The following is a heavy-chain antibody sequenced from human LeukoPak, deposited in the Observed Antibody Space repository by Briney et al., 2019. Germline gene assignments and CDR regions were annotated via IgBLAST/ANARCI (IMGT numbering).Heavy chain of an antibody. V-gene: IGHV4-4*02. CDR1: GGSISSSNW. Sequence: SGTLSLTCAVSGGSISSSNWWSWVRQPPGKGLEWIGEIYHSGSTNYNPSLKSRVTISVDKSKNQFSLKLSSVTAADTAVYYCARERNPGEKARLVGATGGWFDPWGQGTLVTVSS. J-gene: IGHJ5*02. CDR2: IYHSGST. CDR3: ARERNPGEKARLVGATGGWFDP. D-gene: IGHD1-26*01.